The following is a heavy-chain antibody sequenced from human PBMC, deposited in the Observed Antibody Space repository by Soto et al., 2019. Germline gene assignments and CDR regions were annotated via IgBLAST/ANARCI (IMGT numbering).Heavy chain of an antibody. Sequence: EVQLLESGGGLVQPGGSLRLSCAASGFTVSSYAMSWVRQAPGKGLEWVSAISGSGGSIYYAYSVKGRFTISRHHSKNPLYLQMNSLRAEDTAVYYCAKDPDTAMGAYYFDYWGQGTLVTVSS. V-gene: IGHV3-23*01. CDR2: ISGSGGSI. J-gene: IGHJ4*02. CDR1: GFTVSSYA. CDR3: AKDPDTAMGAYYFDY. D-gene: IGHD5-18*01.